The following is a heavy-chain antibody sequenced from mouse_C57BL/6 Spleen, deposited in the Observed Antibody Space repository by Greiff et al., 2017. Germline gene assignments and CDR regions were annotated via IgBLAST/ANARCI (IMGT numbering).Heavy chain of an antibody. CDR3: ARERTTVVDY. V-gene: IGHV1-59*01. J-gene: IGHJ2*01. CDR1: GYTFTSYW. CDR2: IDPSDSYT. Sequence: QVQLKQPGAELVRPGTSVKLSCKASGYTFTSYWMHWVKQRPGQGLEWIGVIDPSDSYTNYNQKFKGKATLTVDTSSSTAYMQLSSLTSEDSAVYYCARERTTVVDYWGQGTTLTVSS. D-gene: IGHD1-1*01.